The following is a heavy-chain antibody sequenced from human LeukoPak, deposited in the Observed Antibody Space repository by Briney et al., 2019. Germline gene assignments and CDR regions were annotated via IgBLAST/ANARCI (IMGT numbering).Heavy chain of an antibody. D-gene: IGHD3-10*01. CDR1: GYSISSGYY. Sequence: PSETLSLTCAVSGYSISSGYYWGWIRQPPGKALEWIGSIYHSGSTYYNLSLKSRVTISVDTSKNQFSLKLSSVTAADTAVYYCARDPMVRGAGAFDIWGQGTMVTVSS. CDR2: IYHSGST. J-gene: IGHJ3*02. V-gene: IGHV4-38-2*02. CDR3: ARDPMVRGAGAFDI.